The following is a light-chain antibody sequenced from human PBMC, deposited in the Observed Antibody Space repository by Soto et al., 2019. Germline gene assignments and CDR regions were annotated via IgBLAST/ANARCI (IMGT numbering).Light chain of an antibody. CDR3: QQYNNWPPLFT. V-gene: IGKV3D-15*01. Sequence: EIVMTQSPATLSASPGERATLSCRASQSVSSNLAWYQQKPGQAPRLLIYGASIRATGIPARFSGSGSGTEFTLTISSLQSEDFAVYYCQQYNNWPPLFTFGPGTKVDIK. CDR2: GAS. J-gene: IGKJ3*01. CDR1: QSVSSN.